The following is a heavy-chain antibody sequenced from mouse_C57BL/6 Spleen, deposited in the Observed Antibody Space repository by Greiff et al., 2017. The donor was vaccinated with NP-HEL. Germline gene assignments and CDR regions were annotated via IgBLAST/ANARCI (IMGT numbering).Heavy chain of an antibody. V-gene: IGHV5-12*01. CDR1: GFTFSDYY. CDR2: ISNGGGST. D-gene: IGHD4-1*01. Sequence: EVQGVESGGGLVQPGGSLKLSCAASGFTFSDYYMYWVRQTPEKRLEWVAYISNGGGSTYYPDTVKGRFTISRDNAKNTLYLQMSRLKSEDTAMYYCARPLTVTGGYFDVWGTGTTVTVSS. CDR3: ARPLTVTGGYFDV. J-gene: IGHJ1*03.